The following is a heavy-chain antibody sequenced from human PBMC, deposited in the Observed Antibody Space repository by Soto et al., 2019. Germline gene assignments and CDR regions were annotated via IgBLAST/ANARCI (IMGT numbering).Heavy chain of an antibody. D-gene: IGHD3-10*01. Sequence: TLSLTCPAAGCSLGSESRYFNWLLPHPLRGLEFVGYIYYSVSTNYNPSLKSRVTISVDTSKSQLSLKLSAVTAADTAVYLCKGPGGRSEYYACYG. J-gene: IGHJ6*01. CDR3: KGPGGRSEYYACYG. V-gene: IGHV4-61*01. CDR1: GCSLGSESRY. CDR2: IYYSVST.